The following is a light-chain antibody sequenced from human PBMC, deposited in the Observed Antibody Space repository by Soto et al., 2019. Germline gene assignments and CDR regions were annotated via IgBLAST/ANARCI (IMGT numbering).Light chain of an antibody. CDR2: EVS. Sequence: QTVLTQPASVSGSPGQSITISCTGTSSDVGGYNYVSWYQQHPGKAPKLMIYEVSNRPSGVSNRFSGSKSGNTASLIISGLQAEDEADYYCTSYTSRSTLVFGGGTQLTVL. J-gene: IGLJ2*01. V-gene: IGLV2-14*01. CDR3: TSYTSRSTLV. CDR1: SSDVGGYNY.